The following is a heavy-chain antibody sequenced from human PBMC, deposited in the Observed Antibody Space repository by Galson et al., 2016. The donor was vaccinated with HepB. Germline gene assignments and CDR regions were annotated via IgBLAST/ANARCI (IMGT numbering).Heavy chain of an antibody. D-gene: IGHD3-22*01. J-gene: IGHJ6*02. CDR1: GYTFTSNY. Sequence: SVKVSCKASGYTFTSNYMHWVRQAPGQGLEWMGIINPSFGSTMYAQKFQGRVTVTRDTSTSTVYMELSSLRSEDTAVYYCAIDSSGYYYYGMDVRGQGTTVTVSS. CDR2: INPSFGST. V-gene: IGHV1-46*01. CDR3: AIDSSGYYYYGMDV.